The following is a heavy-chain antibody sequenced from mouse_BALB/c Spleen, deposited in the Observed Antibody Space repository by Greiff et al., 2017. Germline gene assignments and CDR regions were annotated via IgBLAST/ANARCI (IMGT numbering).Heavy chain of an antibody. D-gene: IGHD2-1*01. Sequence: DVKLVESGGGLVQPGGSRKLSCAASGFTFSSFGMHWVRQAPEKGLEWVAYISSGSSTIYYADTVKGRFTISRDNPKNTLFLQMTSLRSEDTAMYYCARSTIGNYWYYFDYWGQGTTLTVSS. CDR2: ISSGSSTI. J-gene: IGHJ2*01. V-gene: IGHV5-17*02. CDR1: GFTFSSFG. CDR3: ARSTIGNYWYYFDY.